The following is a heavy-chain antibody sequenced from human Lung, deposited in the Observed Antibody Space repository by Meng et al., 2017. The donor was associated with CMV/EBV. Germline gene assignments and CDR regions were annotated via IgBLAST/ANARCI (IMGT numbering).Heavy chain of an antibody. CDR3: SRTLDH. CDR1: GFTFSTNW. V-gene: IGHV3-7*01. CDR2: INPDGSEK. J-gene: IGHJ4*02. Sequence: ESVKISCAASGFTFSTNWMDWVRQTPGKGLEWVANINPDGSEKYYVGSVEGRFAISRDNGKNLLSLEMISLRAEDTGVYYCSRTLDHWGQGTLVTVSS.